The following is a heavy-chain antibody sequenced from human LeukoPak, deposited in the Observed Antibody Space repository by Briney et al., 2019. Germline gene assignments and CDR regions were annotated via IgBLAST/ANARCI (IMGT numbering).Heavy chain of an antibody. CDR3: ARSPLRMVREAYFGY. J-gene: IGHJ4*02. V-gene: IGHV3-53*01. CDR1: GFTVSSNY. CDR2: IYSGGST. Sequence: PGGSLRLSCAASGFTVSSNYMSWVRQAPGKGLEWVSVIYSGGSTYYADSVKGRFTISRDNSKNTLYLQMNSLRAEDTAVYYCARSPLRMVREAYFGYWGQGTLVTVSS. D-gene: IGHD3-10*01.